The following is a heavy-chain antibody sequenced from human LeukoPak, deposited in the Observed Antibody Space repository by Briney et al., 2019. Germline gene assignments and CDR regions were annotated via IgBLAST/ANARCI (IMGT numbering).Heavy chain of an antibody. CDR1: GFTFSTFE. D-gene: IGHD2-15*01. J-gene: IGHJ4*02. V-gene: IGHV3-30-3*01. Sequence: GGSLRLSCAASGFTFSTFEMHWVRQAPGKGLEWVAVISYDENNKYYTDSVKGRFTISRDNSKNTLYLHLTSLRPVDTALYYCARAPGGFDYWGQGTLVTVSS. CDR2: ISYDENNK. CDR3: ARAPGGFDY.